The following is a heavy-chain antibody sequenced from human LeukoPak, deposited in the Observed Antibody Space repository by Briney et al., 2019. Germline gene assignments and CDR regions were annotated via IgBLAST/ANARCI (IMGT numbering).Heavy chain of an antibody. CDR1: GYSISSGYY. Sequence: SETLSLTCAVSGYSISSGYYWGWIRQPPGKGLEWIGSIYHSGSTYCNPSLKSRVTISVDTSKNQFSLKLSSVTAADTAVYYCARHAYDILTSYRLGPYWFDPWGQGTLVTVSP. CDR2: IYHSGST. D-gene: IGHD3-9*01. V-gene: IGHV4-38-2*01. CDR3: ARHAYDILTSYRLGPYWFDP. J-gene: IGHJ5*02.